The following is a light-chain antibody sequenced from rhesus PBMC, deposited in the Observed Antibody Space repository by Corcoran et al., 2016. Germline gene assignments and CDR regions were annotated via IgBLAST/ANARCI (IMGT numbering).Light chain of an antibody. J-gene: IGKJ3*01. CDR1: QILVHSDGKTY. V-gene: IGKV2S9*01. CDR2: PAY. Sequence: DVVMTQSPLSLPVTLGQSASISFRSSQILVHSDGKTYLNWLQQKPGQPPRRLIYPAYNRYSGVPDRFSGSGAGTDFTLKSSRVEAEEFGVYYGMQGTHWPLTFVPGTKLNIK. CDR3: MQGTHWPLT.